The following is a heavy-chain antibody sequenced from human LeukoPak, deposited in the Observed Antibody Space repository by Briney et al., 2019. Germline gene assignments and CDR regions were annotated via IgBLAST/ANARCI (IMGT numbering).Heavy chain of an antibody. CDR2: IRTAAGDT. J-gene: IGHJ6*03. CDR1: GFTFSNYD. CDR3: ARGSRGDFYYYMDV. Sequence: QSGVSLRLSCVAYGFTFSNYDLHWVRHSTGKGLEGVSAIRTAAGDTPYSYSVKGRFTISRENAKNSLYLQMDSLRAGDTAVYFCARGSRGDFYYYMDVWGKGTTVTVSS. V-gene: IGHV3-13*01. D-gene: IGHD3-10*01.